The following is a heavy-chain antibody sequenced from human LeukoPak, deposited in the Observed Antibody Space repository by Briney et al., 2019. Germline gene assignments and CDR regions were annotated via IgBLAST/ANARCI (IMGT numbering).Heavy chain of an antibody. D-gene: IGHD2-21*02. V-gene: IGHV1-2*02. CDR2: INPNSGGT. CDR3: ARGPRVVTTRSPIPPAPFDY. Sequence: ASVTVSCKASGYTFTGYYMHWVRQAPGQGLEWMGWINPNSGGTNYAQKFQGRVTMTRDTSISTAYMELSRLRSDDTAVYYCARGPRVVTTRSPIPPAPFDYWGQGTLVTVSS. J-gene: IGHJ4*02. CDR1: GYTFTGYY.